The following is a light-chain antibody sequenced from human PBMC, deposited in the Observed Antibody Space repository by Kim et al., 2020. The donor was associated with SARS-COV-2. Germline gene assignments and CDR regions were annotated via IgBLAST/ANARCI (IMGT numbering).Light chain of an antibody. J-gene: IGKJ4*01. V-gene: IGKV3-11*01. CDR1: QSVGSH. CDR3: QQRSTWPT. Sequence: SLSPGERATVSCRASQSVGSHLAWYQQKAGQAPRLLIYDASNRATGIPARFSGSGSGTDFTLTISSLEPEDFAVYYCQQRSTWPTFGGGTKVDIK. CDR2: DAS.